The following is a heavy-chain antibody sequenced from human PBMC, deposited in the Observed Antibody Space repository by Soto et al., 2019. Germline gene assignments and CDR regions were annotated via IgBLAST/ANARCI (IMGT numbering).Heavy chain of an antibody. D-gene: IGHD3-3*01. CDR3: ARVIRSGYLSYYCYGMDV. CDR1: GYTFTSYG. Sequence: ASVKVSCKASGYTFTSYGISWVRQAPGQGLEWMGWISAYNGNTNYAQKLQGRVTMTTDTSTSTAYMELRSLRSDDTAVYYCARVIRSGYLSYYCYGMDVWGQGTTVTVSS. CDR2: ISAYNGNT. J-gene: IGHJ6*02. V-gene: IGHV1-18*04.